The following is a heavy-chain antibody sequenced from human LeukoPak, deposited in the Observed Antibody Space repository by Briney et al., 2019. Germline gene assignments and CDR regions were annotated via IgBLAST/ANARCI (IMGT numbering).Heavy chain of an antibody. D-gene: IGHD3-10*01. Sequence: GGSLTLSCAASGFTFSSYAMSWVRHAPGKGLEWVSAISAGGGSTYYADSVKGRFTISRDNSKNTLYLQMNSLRAEDTAVYYCAKRPQSGVVFFDYWGQGTLVTVSS. CDR2: ISAGGGST. CDR1: GFTFSSYA. CDR3: AKRPQSGVVFFDY. J-gene: IGHJ4*02. V-gene: IGHV3-23*01.